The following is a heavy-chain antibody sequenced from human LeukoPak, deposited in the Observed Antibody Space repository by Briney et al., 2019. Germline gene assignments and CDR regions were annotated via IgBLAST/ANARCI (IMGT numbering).Heavy chain of an antibody. CDR2: IIPIFGTA. J-gene: IGHJ3*02. CDR1: GGTFSGYA. D-gene: IGHD2-2*01. CDR3: ARRVPAAMVDDAFDI. V-gene: IGHV1-69*13. Sequence: GASVKVSCKASGGTFSGYAISWVRQAPGQGLEWMGGIIPIFGTANYAQKFQGRVTITADESTSTAYMELSSLRSEDTAVYYCARRVPAAMVDDAFDIWGQGTMVTVSS.